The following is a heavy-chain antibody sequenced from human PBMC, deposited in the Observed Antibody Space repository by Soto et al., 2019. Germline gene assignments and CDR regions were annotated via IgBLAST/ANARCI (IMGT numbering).Heavy chain of an antibody. CDR2: IYYAGST. CDR1: GGSISSTDHY. CDR3: ARLVFHCLRGFCDGYNFYGLDV. D-gene: IGHD2-15*01. J-gene: IGHJ6*02. V-gene: IGHV4-39*01. Sequence: PSETLSLTCTVSGGSISSTDHYWGWIRQPPGRGLEWLGSIYYAGSTFHNPSLKRRATISVDTSRNQFSLRLSSVTASDTAVYYCARLVFHCLRGFCDGYNFYGLDVWGQGTTVTVSS.